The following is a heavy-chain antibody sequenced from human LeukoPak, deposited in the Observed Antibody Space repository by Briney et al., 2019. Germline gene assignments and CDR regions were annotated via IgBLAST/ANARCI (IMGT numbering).Heavy chain of an antibody. CDR1: GGSISSSSYY. V-gene: IGHV4-39*07. J-gene: IGHJ6*03. CDR2: IYYSGST. Sequence: PSETLSLTCTVSGGSISSSSYYWGWIRQPPGKGLEWIGSIYYSGSTYYNPSLKSRATISVDTSKNQFSLKLSSVTAADTAVYSCARGGYSYGSFTGYYMDVWGKGTTVTISS. CDR3: ARGGYSYGSFTGYYMDV. D-gene: IGHD5-18*01.